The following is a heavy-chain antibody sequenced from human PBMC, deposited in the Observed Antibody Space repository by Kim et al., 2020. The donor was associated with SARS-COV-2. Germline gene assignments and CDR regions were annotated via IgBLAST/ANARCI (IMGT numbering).Heavy chain of an antibody. V-gene: IGHV3-30*04. D-gene: IGHD5-12*01. CDR3: ARGAKGNYYYGMDV. Sequence: VRSLRLSCAASGFTFSSYAMHWVRQAPGKGLEWVAVISYDGSNKYYADSVKGRFTISRDNSKNTLYLQMNSRRAEDTAVYYCARGAKGNYYYGMDVCGQG. J-gene: IGHJ6*02. CDR2: ISYDGSNK. CDR1: GFTFSSYA.